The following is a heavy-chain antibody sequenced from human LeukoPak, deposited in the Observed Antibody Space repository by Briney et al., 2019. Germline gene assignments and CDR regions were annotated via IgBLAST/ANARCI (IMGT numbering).Heavy chain of an antibody. J-gene: IGHJ4*02. CDR3: ARDGFDGYNLLFDN. Sequence: GGSLRLSCAASGFTFSSYAMHWVRQAPGKGLEWVAVIWYDGGNKYYADSVKGRFTISRDNSKNMLYLQMNSLRAEDTAVYYCARDGFDGYNLLFDNWGQGALVTVSS. V-gene: IGHV3-33*08. CDR2: IWYDGGNK. CDR1: GFTFSSYA. D-gene: IGHD5-24*01.